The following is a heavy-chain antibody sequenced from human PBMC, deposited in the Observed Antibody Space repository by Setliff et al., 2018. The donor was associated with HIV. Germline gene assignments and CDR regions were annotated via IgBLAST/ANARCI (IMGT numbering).Heavy chain of an antibody. J-gene: IGHJ5*02. Sequence: ASVKFSCKISGFTLNELSIQWVRQAPAKGLEWMGGFDPEAGEIIYAQKFQGRVTMTEDTSTDTAYMDLSSLRSEDTAVYYCATHPPYRSAWYMRSWGQGTLVTVSS. CDR1: GFTLNELS. D-gene: IGHD6-19*01. V-gene: IGHV1-24*01. CDR2: FDPEAGEI. CDR3: ATHPPYRSAWYMRS.